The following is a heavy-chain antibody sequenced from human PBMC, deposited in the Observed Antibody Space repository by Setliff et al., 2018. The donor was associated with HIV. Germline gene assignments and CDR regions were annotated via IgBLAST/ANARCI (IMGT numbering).Heavy chain of an antibody. D-gene: IGHD6-19*01. Sequence: GSLRLSCAASGFTFSSYGMHWVRQAPGKGLEWVAIIWYDGSKIYYADSVKGRFTSSRDNSKNTLYLQMNNLRAEDTAVYYCALAGRAVYYWGQGTLVTVSS. CDR3: ALAGRAVYY. CDR1: GFTFSSYG. V-gene: IGHV3-30*02. CDR2: IWYDGSKI. J-gene: IGHJ4*02.